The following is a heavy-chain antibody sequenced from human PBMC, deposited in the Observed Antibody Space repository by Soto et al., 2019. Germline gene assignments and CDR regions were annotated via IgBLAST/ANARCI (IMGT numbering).Heavy chain of an antibody. CDR3: ARVIVVVVAATVSVNWFDP. CDR1: GYTFTSYG. J-gene: IGHJ5*02. V-gene: IGHV1-18*04. Sequence: QVQLVQSGAEVKKPGASVKVSCKASGYTFTSYGISWVRQAPGQGLEWMGWISAYNGNTNYAQKLQGRVTMTTDTSTSTAYRERRSLRSDDPAVYYCARVIVVVVAATVSVNWFDPWGQGTLVTVSS. D-gene: IGHD2-15*01. CDR2: ISAYNGNT.